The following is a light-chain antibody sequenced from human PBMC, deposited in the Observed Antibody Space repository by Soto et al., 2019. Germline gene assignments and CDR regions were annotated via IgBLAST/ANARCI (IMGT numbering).Light chain of an antibody. CDR2: GHN. CDR1: TSNIGAGYE. Sequence: QAVVTQPPSVSGAPGQRVTISCTGSTSNIGAGYEVHWYQQLPGTAPKLLISGHNNRLSGVPDRFFGSKSGTSASLTITGLQAEDEADYFCQSYDSSLSGSGVFGGGTKLTVL. J-gene: IGLJ3*02. V-gene: IGLV1-40*01. CDR3: QSYDSSLSGSGV.